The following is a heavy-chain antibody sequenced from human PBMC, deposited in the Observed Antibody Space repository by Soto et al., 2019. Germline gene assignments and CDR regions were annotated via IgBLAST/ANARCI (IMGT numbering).Heavy chain of an antibody. CDR2: IKYDGSQQ. J-gene: IGHJ4*02. D-gene: IGHD4-17*01. V-gene: IGHV3-33*01. Sequence: QVQLVDSGGGVVQPGRSLRLSCAASGFIFRDYGMHWVRQPPGKGLEWVATIKYDGSQQYYADSVKGRFTISRDNSKNTLFLQMNSLTTDDTAVYYCARDASCQLLRSYFDSWGQGTLVTVSS. CDR1: GFIFRDYG. CDR3: ARDASCQLLRSYFDS.